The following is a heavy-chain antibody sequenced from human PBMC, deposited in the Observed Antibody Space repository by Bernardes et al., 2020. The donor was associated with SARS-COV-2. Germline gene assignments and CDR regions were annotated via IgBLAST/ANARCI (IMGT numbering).Heavy chain of an antibody. D-gene: IGHD5-18*01. V-gene: IGHV3-7*01. CDR1: GFTFSSYW. CDR3: ASSSWIRGRFDP. CDR2: IKQDGSEK. J-gene: IGHJ5*02. Sequence: VESLCLSCAASGFTFSSYWMSWVRQAPGKGLEWLANIKQDGSEKYYVDSVKGRFTISRDNAKNSLYLQMNSLRAEDTAVYYCASSSWIRGRFDPWGQGTLVTVSA.